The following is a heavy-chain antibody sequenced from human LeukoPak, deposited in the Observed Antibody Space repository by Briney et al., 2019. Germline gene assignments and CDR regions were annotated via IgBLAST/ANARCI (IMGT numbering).Heavy chain of an antibody. J-gene: IGHJ5*02. Sequence: ASVKVSCKASGYTFTGYYMHWVRQAPGQGLEWMGWISNHSGNTNYAQKFQGRLIMTTDTSTSTAYMELRSLRSDDTAVYYCARDGHSSGLGWFDPWGQGALVTVSS. V-gene: IGHV1-18*04. D-gene: IGHD6-19*01. CDR3: ARDGHSSGLGWFDP. CDR1: GYTFTGYY. CDR2: ISNHSGNT.